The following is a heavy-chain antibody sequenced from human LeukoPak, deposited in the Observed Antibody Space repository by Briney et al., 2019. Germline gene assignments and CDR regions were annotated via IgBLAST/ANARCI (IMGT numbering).Heavy chain of an antibody. CDR3: ARWSRSSGWYAVHYFDY. CDR1: GFTFSSYS. CDR2: ISSSSSYI. D-gene: IGHD6-19*01. Sequence: GGSLTLSCSASGFTFSSYSMNWVRQAPGTGLEWVSSISSSSSYIYYADSVKGRFTISRDNAKNSVYLQMNSLRAEDTAVYYCARWSRSSGWYAVHYFDYWGQGTLVTVSS. J-gene: IGHJ4*02. V-gene: IGHV3-21*01.